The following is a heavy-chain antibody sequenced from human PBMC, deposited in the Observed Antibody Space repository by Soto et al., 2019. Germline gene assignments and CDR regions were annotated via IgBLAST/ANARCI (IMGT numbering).Heavy chain of an antibody. CDR2: INHSGST. V-gene: IGHV4-34*01. J-gene: IGHJ4*02. D-gene: IGHD4-17*01. CDR3: ARAYGGNVFDY. CDR1: GWSFSGYY. Sequence: QVQLQQWGAGLLKPSETLSLTCAVYGWSFSGYYWSWIRQPPGKGLEWIGEINHSGSTNYNPSLKXXVTISVDTPKNQLSLKLSPVTAAATAVYYCARAYGGNVFDYWGQGTLVTVSS.